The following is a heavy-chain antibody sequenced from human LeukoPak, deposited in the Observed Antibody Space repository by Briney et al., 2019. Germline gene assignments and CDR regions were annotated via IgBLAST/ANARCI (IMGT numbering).Heavy chain of an antibody. D-gene: IGHD3-10*01. J-gene: IGHJ4*02. CDR2: INHSGST. CDR3: ARGRGVVDY. CDR1: GASISSDDCY. V-gene: IGHV4-34*01. Sequence: SETLSLTCTVSGASISSDDCYWSWIRQPPGKGLEWIGEINHSGSTNYNPSLKSRVTISVDTSKNQFSLKLSSVTAADTAVYYCARGRGVVDYWGQGTLVTVSS.